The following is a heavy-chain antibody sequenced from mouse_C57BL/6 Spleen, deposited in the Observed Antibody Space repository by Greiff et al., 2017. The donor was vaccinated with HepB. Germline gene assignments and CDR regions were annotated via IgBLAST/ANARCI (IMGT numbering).Heavy chain of an antibody. CDR3: ARYSPYYFDY. Sequence: DVKLQESGGDLVKPGGSLKLSCAASGFTFSSYGMSWVRQTPDKRLEWVATISSGGSYTYYPDSVKGRFTISRDNAKNTLYLQMSSLKSEDTAMYYCARYSPYYFDYWGQGTTLTVSS. CDR1: GFTFSSYG. V-gene: IGHV5-6*02. CDR2: ISSGGSYT. J-gene: IGHJ2*01.